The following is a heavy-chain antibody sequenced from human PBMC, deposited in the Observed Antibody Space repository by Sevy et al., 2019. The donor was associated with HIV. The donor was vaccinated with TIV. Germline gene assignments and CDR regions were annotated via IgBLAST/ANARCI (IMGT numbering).Heavy chain of an antibody. V-gene: IGHV7-4-1*02. D-gene: IGHD2-2*01. CDR2: INTNTGNP. J-gene: IGHJ6*02. Sequence: ASVKVSCKASGYTFTSYVMNWVRQAPGQGLEWMGWINTNTGNPTYAQGFTGRFVFSLDTSDSTAYLQISSLKAEDTAVYYCARGECSSKYCYYYYGMDVWGQGATVTVSS. CDR3: ARGECSSKYCYYYYGMDV. CDR1: GYTFTSYV.